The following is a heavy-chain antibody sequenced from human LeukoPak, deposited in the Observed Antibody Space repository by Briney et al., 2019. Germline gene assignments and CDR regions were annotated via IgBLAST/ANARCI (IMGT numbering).Heavy chain of an antibody. Sequence: PGTSLRLSCAASGFTFSSYGMHWVRQAPGKGLEGVAVIWYDGSNKYYADSVKGRFTISRDNSKNTLYLQMNSLRAEDTAVYYCARDGSLGSEGLRPRYYYYGMDVWGQGTTVTVSS. CDR1: GFTFSSYG. D-gene: IGHD4-17*01. CDR2: IWYDGSNK. V-gene: IGHV3-33*01. J-gene: IGHJ6*02. CDR3: ARDGSLGSEGLRPRYYYYGMDV.